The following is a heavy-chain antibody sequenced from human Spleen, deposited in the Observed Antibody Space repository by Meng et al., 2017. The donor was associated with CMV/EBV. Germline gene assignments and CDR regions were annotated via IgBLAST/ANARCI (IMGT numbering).Heavy chain of an antibody. Sequence: ETLSLTCAASGFTFSNYAMSWVRQAPGKGLEWVSSVSNNGGSTYYADSVKGRFTISRDNSKNTLYLQMNSLRAEDSAVYFCAREGYTLGRFGAFDIWGQGTMVTVSS. D-gene: IGHD2-2*02. CDR3: AREGYTLGRFGAFDI. V-gene: IGHV3-23*01. CDR2: VSNNGGST. J-gene: IGHJ3*02. CDR1: GFTFSNYA.